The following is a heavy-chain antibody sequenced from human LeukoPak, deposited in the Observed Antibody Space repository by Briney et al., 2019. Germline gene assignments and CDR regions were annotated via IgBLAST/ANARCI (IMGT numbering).Heavy chain of an antibody. CDR3: ARGQGVNYFDY. J-gene: IGHJ4*02. V-gene: IGHV4-34*01. Sequence: SETLSLTCAVYGGSFSGYYWSWIRQPPGKGLEWIGEINHSGSTNHNPSLKSRVTISVDTSKNQFSLKLSSVTAADTAVYYCARGQGVNYFDYWGQGTLVTVSS. CDR1: GGSFSGYY. CDR2: INHSGST. D-gene: IGHD2-21*01.